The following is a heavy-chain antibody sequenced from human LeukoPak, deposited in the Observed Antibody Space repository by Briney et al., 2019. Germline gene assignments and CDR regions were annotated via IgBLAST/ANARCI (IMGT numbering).Heavy chain of an antibody. Sequence: SETLSLTCAVFGGSFSDYFWSWIRQPPGKGLEWIGEIDHSGGTNYNPSLKSRVTISVDTSKKQFSLKVTSVTAADAAVYYCARMRGGGIGYSNYMDVWGKETTVIVSS. CDR1: GGSFSDYF. CDR2: IDHSGGT. CDR3: ARMRGGGIGYSNYMDV. D-gene: IGHD2-15*01. V-gene: IGHV4-34*01. J-gene: IGHJ6*03.